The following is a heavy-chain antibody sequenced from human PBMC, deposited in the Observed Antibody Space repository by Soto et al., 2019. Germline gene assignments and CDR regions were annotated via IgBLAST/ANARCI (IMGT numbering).Heavy chain of an antibody. D-gene: IGHD3-22*01. CDR3: AKQDDRGALEI. J-gene: IGHJ3*02. Sequence: GESLKISCKISGKAFTSFWVVWVRQMPGRGLEWMGNIYPGDSDTRYTPPFQGQVTISADKSTNTAYLQWHSLQASDTALYYCAKQDDRGALEIWGQGTKVTVSS. CDR1: GKAFTSFW. V-gene: IGHV5-51*01. CDR2: IYPGDSDT.